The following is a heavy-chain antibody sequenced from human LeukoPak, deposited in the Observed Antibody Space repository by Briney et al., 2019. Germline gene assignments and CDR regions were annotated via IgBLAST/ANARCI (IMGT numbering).Heavy chain of an antibody. V-gene: IGHV1-69*13. Sequence: ASVTVSRKASGCTLSRYAISWVRQAPRQGLEWGGGIIPIFGTANYAQKLQGRVKITADESTSTAYMELSSLRSEDTAVYYCACAYYYDSSGEFDYWGQGTVVTVFS. J-gene: IGHJ4*02. D-gene: IGHD3-22*01. CDR1: GCTLSRYA. CDR2: IIPIFGTA. CDR3: ACAYYYDSSGEFDY.